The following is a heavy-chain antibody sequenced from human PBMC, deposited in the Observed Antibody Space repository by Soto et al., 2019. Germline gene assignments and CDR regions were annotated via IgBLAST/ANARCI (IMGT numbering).Heavy chain of an antibody. J-gene: IGHJ4*02. V-gene: IGHV3-23*01. Sequence: GGSLRLSCAASGFTFISYAMSWVRRAPGKGLEWVSAISGSGGSTYYADSVKGRFTISRDNSKNTLYLQMNSLRAEDTAVYYCAKGVGGLEPSYFDYWGQGTLVTVSS. CDR1: GFTFISYA. CDR2: ISGSGGST. CDR3: AKGVGGLEPSYFDY. D-gene: IGHD1-1*01.